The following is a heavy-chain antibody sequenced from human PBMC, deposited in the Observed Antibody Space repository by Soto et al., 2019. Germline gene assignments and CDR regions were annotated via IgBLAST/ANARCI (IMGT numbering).Heavy chain of an antibody. CDR2: IYYSGST. CDR3: ATLPPRIVVVFTEMPT. J-gene: IGHJ5*02. Sequence: SETLSLTCAVYGGSFSGYYWSWIRQPPGKGLEWIGYIYYSGSTYYNPSLKSRVTISVDTSKNHFSLKLSSVTAADTAVYYCATLPPRIVVVFTEMPTWGQGILVTVSS. D-gene: IGHD2-21*01. V-gene: IGHV4-34*09. CDR1: GGSFSGYY.